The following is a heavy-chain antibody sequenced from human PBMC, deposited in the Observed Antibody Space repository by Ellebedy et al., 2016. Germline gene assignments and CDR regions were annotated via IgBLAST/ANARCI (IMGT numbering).Heavy chain of an antibody. CDR2: INHSGST. D-gene: IGHD3-10*01. V-gene: IGHV4-34*01. CDR1: GGSFSGYY. Sequence: SETLSLTCAVYGGSFSGYYWSWVRQPPGKGLEWIGEINHSGSTNYNPSLKSRVTISVDTSKNQFSLKLSSVTAADTAVYYCARGIRRGLITMVRGVICDYWGQGTLVTVSS. J-gene: IGHJ4*02. CDR3: ARGIRRGLITMVRGVICDY.